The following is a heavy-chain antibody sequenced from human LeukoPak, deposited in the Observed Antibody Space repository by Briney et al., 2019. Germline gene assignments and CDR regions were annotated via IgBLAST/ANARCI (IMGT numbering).Heavy chain of an antibody. Sequence: PGGSLRLSCAASGFTFDDYAMHWVRQAPGKGLEWVSGISWNSGSIGYADSVKGRFTISRDNAKNSLYLQMNSLRAEDTALHYCAKGPQWLVPGGAFDIWGQGTMVTVSS. CDR1: GFTFDDYA. CDR3: AKGPQWLVPGGAFDI. D-gene: IGHD6-19*01. J-gene: IGHJ3*02. CDR2: ISWNSGSI. V-gene: IGHV3-9*01.